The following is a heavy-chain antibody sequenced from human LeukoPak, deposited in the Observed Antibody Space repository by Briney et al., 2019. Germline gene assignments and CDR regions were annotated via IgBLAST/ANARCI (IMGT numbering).Heavy chain of an antibody. D-gene: IGHD5-12*01. Sequence: SETLPLTCTLSGGSISTYYWSWTRQPPGKGLEGIGYIYHSGSTNYNPSLKSRVTISVDTSKNQFSLKLSSVTAADTAVYYCARGGGYASPIGYWGQGALVTVSS. CDR3: ARGGGYASPIGY. J-gene: IGHJ4*02. V-gene: IGHV4-59*01. CDR2: IYHSGST. CDR1: GGSISTYY.